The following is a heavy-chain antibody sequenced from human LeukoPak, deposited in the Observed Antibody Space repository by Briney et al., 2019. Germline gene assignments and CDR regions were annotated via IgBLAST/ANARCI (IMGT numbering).Heavy chain of an antibody. Sequence: SGGSLRLSCAASGFTFSSYWMSWVRQAPGKGLEWMANINRDGGAQNYVDSVKGRFTISRDNAKNSLFLQMNNLRAEDTALYYCARDGIPTYAFDIWGQGTMVTVSP. J-gene: IGHJ3*02. D-gene: IGHD1-26*01. CDR3: ARDGIPTYAFDI. V-gene: IGHV3-7*01. CDR2: INRDGGAQ. CDR1: GFTFSSYW.